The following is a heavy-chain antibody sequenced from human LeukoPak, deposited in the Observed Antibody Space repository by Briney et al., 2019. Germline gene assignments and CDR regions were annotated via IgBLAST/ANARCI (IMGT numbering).Heavy chain of an antibody. D-gene: IGHD6-6*01. CDR2: IRYDGSNK. CDR1: GFTFSSYG. J-gene: IGHJ5*02. Sequence: GGSLRLSCAASGFTFSSYGMHWVRQAPGKGLEWVAFIRYDGSNKYYADSVKGRFTISRDNSKNTLYLQMNSLRAEDTAVYYCAKEVLAARPPNWFDPWGQGTLVTVSS. V-gene: IGHV3-30*02. CDR3: AKEVLAARPPNWFDP.